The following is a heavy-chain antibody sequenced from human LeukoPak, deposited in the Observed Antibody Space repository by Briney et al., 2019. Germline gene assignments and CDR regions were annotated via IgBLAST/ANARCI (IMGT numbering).Heavy chain of an antibody. V-gene: IGHV3-23*01. CDR1: GFTFSSYT. Sequence: PGGSLRLSCAASGFTFSSYTMNWVRQAPGKGLECVSAISGSGGSTYYADSVKGRFTISRDNSKNTLYLEMNSLRAEDTAVYYCAKDYDSSGYYRSAAYFQHWGQGTLVTVSS. CDR2: ISGSGGST. J-gene: IGHJ1*01. D-gene: IGHD3-22*01. CDR3: AKDYDSSGYYRSAAYFQH.